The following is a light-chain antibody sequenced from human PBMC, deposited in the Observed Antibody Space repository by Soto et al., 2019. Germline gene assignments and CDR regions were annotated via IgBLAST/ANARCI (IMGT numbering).Light chain of an antibody. Sequence: EIMLTQSPGTLSLSPGDRATLSCRASQSFDSAYLAWYQHKPGQAPRLLIYGASSRFTGVPDRFAGSGSGTDFTLPSSRLEPEDFAVYYCQKYYSSPRFGQGTKVEIK. J-gene: IGKJ1*01. CDR3: QKYYSSPR. CDR2: GAS. V-gene: IGKV3-20*01. CDR1: QSFDSAY.